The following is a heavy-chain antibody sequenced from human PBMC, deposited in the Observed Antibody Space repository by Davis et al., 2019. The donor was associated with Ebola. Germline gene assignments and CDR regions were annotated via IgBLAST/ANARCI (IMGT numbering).Heavy chain of an antibody. V-gene: IGHV6-1*01. CDR2: TYYKSKWYN. CDR3: ARGLLRGGMDV. J-gene: IGHJ6*02. CDR1: GDSVSSGG. Sequence: LRLSCAISGDSVSSGGWNWIRQSPSRGLEWLGRTYYKSKWYNDYAVSVKSRITINPDTSKNQFSLQLNSVTPEDTALYYCARGLLRGGMDVWGEGTTVTV. D-gene: IGHD3-10*01.